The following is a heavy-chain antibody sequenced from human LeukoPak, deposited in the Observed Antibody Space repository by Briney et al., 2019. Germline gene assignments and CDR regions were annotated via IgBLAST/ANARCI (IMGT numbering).Heavy chain of an antibody. D-gene: IGHD4-17*01. CDR2: ISSSSSYI. Sequence: GGSLRLSCAASGFTFSSYSMNWVRQAPGKGLEWVSSISSSSSYIYYADSVKGRFTISRDNAKNSLYLQMNSLRAEDTAVYYCARDKLDYGDYVFNYWGQGTLVTVSS. J-gene: IGHJ4*02. V-gene: IGHV3-21*01. CDR1: GFTFSSYS. CDR3: ARDKLDYGDYVFNY.